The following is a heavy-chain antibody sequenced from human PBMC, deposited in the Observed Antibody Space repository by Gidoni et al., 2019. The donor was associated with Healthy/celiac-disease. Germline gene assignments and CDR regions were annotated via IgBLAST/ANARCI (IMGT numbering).Heavy chain of an antibody. CDR3: ARDISPYGDYLEVGY. Sequence: QVQLVESGGGVVQPGRSLRLSCAASGFTFSSYAMHWVRQAPGKGLEWVAVISYDGSNKYYADSVKGRFTISRDNSKNTLYLQMNSLRAEDTAVYYCARDISPYGDYLEVGYWGQGTLVTVSS. J-gene: IGHJ4*02. CDR1: GFTFSSYA. D-gene: IGHD4-17*01. CDR2: ISYDGSNK. V-gene: IGHV3-30-3*01.